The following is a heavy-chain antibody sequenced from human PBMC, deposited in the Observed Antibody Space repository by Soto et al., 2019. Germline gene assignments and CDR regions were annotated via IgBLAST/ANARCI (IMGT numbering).Heavy chain of an antibody. CDR1: GFTFSSYG. V-gene: IGHV3-30*18. D-gene: IGHD6-19*01. CDR3: AKERRVAGPVYYYGMDV. J-gene: IGHJ6*02. Sequence: QVQLVESGGGVVQPGRSLRLSCAASGFTFSSYGMHWVRQAPGKGLEWVAVISYDGSNKYYADSVKGRFTISRDNSKNTLYLQMNSLRAEDTAVYYCAKERRVAGPVYYYGMDVWGQGTTVTVSS. CDR2: ISYDGSNK.